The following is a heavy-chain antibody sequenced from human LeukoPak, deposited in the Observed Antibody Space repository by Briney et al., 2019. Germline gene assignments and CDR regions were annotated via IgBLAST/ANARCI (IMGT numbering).Heavy chain of an antibody. D-gene: IGHD3-10*01. J-gene: IGHJ4*02. V-gene: IGHV3-33*01. Sequence: PGGSLRLSCAASGFTFSSYGMHWVRQAPGKGLEWVAVIWYDGSNKYYADSVKGRFTISRDNSKNTLYLQMNSLRAEDTAVCYCARVHYYGSGSHVVFDYWGQGTLVTVSS. CDR1: GFTFSSYG. CDR3: ARVHYYGSGSHVVFDY. CDR2: IWYDGSNK.